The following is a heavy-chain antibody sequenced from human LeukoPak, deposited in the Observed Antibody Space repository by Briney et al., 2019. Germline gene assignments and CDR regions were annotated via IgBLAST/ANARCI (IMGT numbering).Heavy chain of an antibody. J-gene: IGHJ5*02. CDR2: IYYSGST. CDR1: GGSISSYY. V-gene: IGHV4-59*01. Sequence: SETLSLTCTVSGGSISSYYWSWIRQPPGKGLEWIGYIYYSGSTNYNPSLKSRVTISVDTCKNQFSLKLSSVTAADTAVYYCARDLNTATILYGGGYNWFDPWGQGTLVTVSS. D-gene: IGHD5-18*01. CDR3: ARDLNTATILYGGGYNWFDP.